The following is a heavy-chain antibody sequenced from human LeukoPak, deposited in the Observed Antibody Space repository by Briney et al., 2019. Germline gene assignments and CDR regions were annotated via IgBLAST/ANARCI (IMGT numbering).Heavy chain of an antibody. V-gene: IGHV3-30-3*01. CDR3: ARGRGDYYDSSVDI. J-gene: IGHJ3*02. Sequence: GRSLRLSCAASGFTFSSYAMHWVRQAPGKGLEWVAVISYDGSNKYYADSVKGRFTISRDNTKNTLYLQMNSLRDEDTAVYYCARGRGDYYDSSVDIWGQGTMVTVSS. CDR1: GFTFSSYA. D-gene: IGHD3-22*01. CDR2: ISYDGSNK.